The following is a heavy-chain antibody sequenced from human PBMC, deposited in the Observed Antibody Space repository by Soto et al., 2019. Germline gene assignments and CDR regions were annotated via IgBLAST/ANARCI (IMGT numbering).Heavy chain of an antibody. V-gene: IGHV3-21*04. CDR2: ISSSTTYI. CDR3: ARGQGSGWYEDLDY. Sequence: LRLSCAASGFTFSYYSMTWVRQSPGRGLEWVSSISSSTTYISYADSVRGRFTISRDNAKNSLYLQMSSLRSDDTAVYYCARGQGSGWYEDLDYWGQGTLVTVSS. J-gene: IGHJ4*02. CDR1: GFTFSYYS. D-gene: IGHD6-19*01.